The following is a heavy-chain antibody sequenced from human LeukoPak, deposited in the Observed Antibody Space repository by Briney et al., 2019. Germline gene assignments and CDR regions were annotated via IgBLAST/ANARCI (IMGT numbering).Heavy chain of an antibody. J-gene: IGHJ3*02. CDR3: ARAGTGTYYYDSSGSAFDI. D-gene: IGHD3-22*01. CDR2: ISGSGGST. V-gene: IGHV3-23*01. Sequence: GGSLRLSCAASGFTFSSYAMSWVRQAPGKGLEWVSAISGSGGSTYYADSVKGRFTISRDNSKNTLYLQMNSLRAEDTAVYYCARAGTGTYYYDSSGSAFDIWGQGTMVTVSS. CDR1: GFTFSSYA.